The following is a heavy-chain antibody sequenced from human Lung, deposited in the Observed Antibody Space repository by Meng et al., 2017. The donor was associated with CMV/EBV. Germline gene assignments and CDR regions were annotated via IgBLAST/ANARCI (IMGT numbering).Heavy chain of an antibody. J-gene: IGHJ5*02. Sequence: GGSXRLSCVASGFTFSSYWMHWVRQAPGKGLVWVSRIKSDGSSSAYADSVRGRFTISRDNAKNTLYLQMNSLRAEDTAVYYCAKDSPLGYSSSSRGNWFDPXGQGXLVTVSS. CDR1: GFTFSSYW. CDR3: AKDSPLGYSSSSRGNWFDP. CDR2: IKSDGSSS. D-gene: IGHD6-6*01. V-gene: IGHV3-74*01.